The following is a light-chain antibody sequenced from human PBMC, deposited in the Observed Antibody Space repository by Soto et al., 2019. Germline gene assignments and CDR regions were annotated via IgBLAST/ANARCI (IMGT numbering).Light chain of an antibody. CDR2: SNN. J-gene: IGLJ1*01. Sequence: SVLNQPPSASGTPGQRVTLSCSGSSSNIGSNTVNWYQQLPGTAPKLLIYSNNQRPSGVPDRFSGSKSGTSASLAISGLQSEDEPDYYCAAWDDTLNGFYVFGTGTKVTVL. V-gene: IGLV1-44*01. CDR3: AAWDDTLNGFYV. CDR1: SSNIGSNT.